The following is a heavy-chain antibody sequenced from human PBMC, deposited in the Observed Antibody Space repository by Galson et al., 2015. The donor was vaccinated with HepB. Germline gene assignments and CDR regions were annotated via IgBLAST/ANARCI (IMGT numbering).Heavy chain of an antibody. CDR1: GFTVSSNY. Sequence: SLRLSCAASGFTVSSNYMSWVRQAPGKGLEWVSVIYSGGSTYYADSVKGRFTISRDNSKNTLYLQMNSLRAEDTAVYCCARPRGGGDYSPFDYWGQGTLVTVSS. D-gene: IGHD2-21*02. CDR2: IYSGGST. CDR3: ARPRGGGDYSPFDY. J-gene: IGHJ4*02. V-gene: IGHV3-53*01.